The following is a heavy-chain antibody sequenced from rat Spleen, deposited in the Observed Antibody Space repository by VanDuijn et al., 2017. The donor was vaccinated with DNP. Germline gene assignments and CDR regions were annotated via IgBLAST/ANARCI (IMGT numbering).Heavy chain of an antibody. Sequence: EVQLKESGPGLVQPSQTLSLTCTVYEFSLTDYSIHWVRLPPGQGLEWRGVMWSSGSTAYNSALKTRLSISRDTSKIQVFLKMNSLQTEDTAIYDWTRDGSPYYSSYMDVMDAWGRGASVTVSS. CDR2: MWSSGST. CDR3: TRDGSPYYSSYMDVMDA. D-gene: IGHD1-2*01. CDR1: EFSLTDYS. J-gene: IGHJ4*01. V-gene: IGHV2S63*01.